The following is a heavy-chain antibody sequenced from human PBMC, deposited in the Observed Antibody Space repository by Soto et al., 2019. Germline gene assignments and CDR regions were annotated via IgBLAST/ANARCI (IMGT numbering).Heavy chain of an antibody. V-gene: IGHV3-23*01. J-gene: IGHJ4*02. D-gene: IGHD4-17*01. CDR3: AKGIPHYV. CDR2: ISGSGGST. CDR1: GFTFSSYA. Sequence: EVQLLESGGGLVQPGGSLRLSCAASGFTFSSYAMIWVRQAPGKGLEWVSEISGSGGSTSYADSVKGRFTISRDNSKNTRYLQMNSLRDEDTALYYFAKGIPHYVWGQGTQVTVSS.